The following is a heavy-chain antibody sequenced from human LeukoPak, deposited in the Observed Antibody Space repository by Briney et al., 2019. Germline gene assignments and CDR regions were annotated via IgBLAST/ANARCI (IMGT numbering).Heavy chain of an antibody. Sequence: ASVKVSCKASGYTFTSYYMHWVRQAPGQGLEWMGIINPSGGSTSYAQKFQGRVTMTRDMSTSTVYMELSSLRSEDTAVYYCARGSRERYYGSGSYPDYWGQGTLVTVSS. V-gene: IGHV1-46*01. CDR1: GYTFTSYY. D-gene: IGHD3-10*01. CDR3: ARGSRERYYGSGSYPDY. CDR2: INPSGGST. J-gene: IGHJ4*02.